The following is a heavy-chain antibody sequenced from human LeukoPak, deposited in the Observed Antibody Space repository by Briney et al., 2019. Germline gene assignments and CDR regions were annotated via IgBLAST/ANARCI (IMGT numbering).Heavy chain of an antibody. CDR3: AKLTLWGRPTGVGATLFDY. J-gene: IGHJ4*02. CDR2: ISGSGGRT. V-gene: IGHV3-23*01. CDR1: GFTFSSYA. D-gene: IGHD1-26*01. Sequence: GGSLRLSCAASGFTFSSYAMSWVRQAPGKGLEWVSAISGSGGRTYYADSVKGRFTISRDNSKNTLYLQMNSLRAEDTAVYYCAKLTLWGRPTGVGATLFDYWGQGTLVTVSS.